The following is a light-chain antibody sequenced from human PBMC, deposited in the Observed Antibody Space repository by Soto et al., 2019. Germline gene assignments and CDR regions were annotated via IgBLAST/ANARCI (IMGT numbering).Light chain of an antibody. Sequence: EIVLAQSPGTLSLSPGERATLSCRASQSIRSSYLAWYQQKPGQAPRLLIYGAFSRATGIPDRFSGTESGTDFTLTISRLETEDYAMYYCHQYGSSPWTFGQGTKLEIK. CDR2: GAF. CDR3: HQYGSSPWT. J-gene: IGKJ2*01. V-gene: IGKV3-20*01. CDR1: QSIRSSY.